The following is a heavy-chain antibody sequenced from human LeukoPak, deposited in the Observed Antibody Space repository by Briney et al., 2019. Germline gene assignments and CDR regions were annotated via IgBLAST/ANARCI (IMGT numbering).Heavy chain of an antibody. CDR2: IYPGDSDT. Sequence: GESLKISCKGSGYSFTSYWIGWVRQMPGKGLGWMGIIYPGDSDTRYSPSFQGQVTISADKSISTAYLQWSSLKASDTAMYYCARQSPGRTVEHYGMDVWGQGTTVTVSS. CDR3: ARQSPGRTVEHYGMDV. D-gene: IGHD4-23*01. J-gene: IGHJ6*02. V-gene: IGHV5-51*01. CDR1: GYSFTSYW.